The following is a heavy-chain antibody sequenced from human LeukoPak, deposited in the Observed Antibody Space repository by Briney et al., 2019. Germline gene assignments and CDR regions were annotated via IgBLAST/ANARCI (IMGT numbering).Heavy chain of an antibody. CDR3: ARQFSGYYFDY. D-gene: IGHD3-22*01. J-gene: IGHJ4*02. V-gene: IGHV3-30*03. Sequence: PGRSLRLSCAASGFTFSSYGMHWVRQAPGKGLEWVAVISYDGSNKYYADSVKGRFTISRDNSKNTLYLQMNSLRAEDTAVYYCARQFSGYYFDYWGQGTLVTVSS. CDR2: ISYDGSNK. CDR1: GFTFSSYG.